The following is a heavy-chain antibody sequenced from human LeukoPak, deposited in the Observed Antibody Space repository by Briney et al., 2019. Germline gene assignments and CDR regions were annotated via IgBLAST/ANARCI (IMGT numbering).Heavy chain of an antibody. J-gene: IGHJ4*02. CDR3: ARIPVPEWELLPESDY. D-gene: IGHD1-26*01. CDR2: IIPIFGTA. CDR1: GGTFSSYA. Sequence: ASVKVSCKASGGTFSSYAISWVRQAPGQGLEWMGGIIPIFGTANYAQKFQGRVTITADESTSTAYMELSSLRPEDTAVYYCARIPVPEWELLPESDYWGQGTPVTVSS. V-gene: IGHV1-69*13.